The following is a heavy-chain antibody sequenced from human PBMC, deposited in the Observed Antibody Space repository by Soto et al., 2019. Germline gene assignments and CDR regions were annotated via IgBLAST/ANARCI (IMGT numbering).Heavy chain of an antibody. CDR1: VVSIISGFYY. V-gene: IGHV4-31*03. CDR2: IYYSGST. D-gene: IGHD3-3*01. J-gene: IGHJ6*04. Sequence: KPSETLSLTCTFSVVSIISGFYYLSFIRQHPGKGLEWIGYIYYSGSTYYNPSLKSRVTISVDTSRNQFSLKLSSVTAADTDVYYCAREGVDFWRGGMEVWGKGHPVNVSS. CDR3: AREGVDFWRGGMEV.